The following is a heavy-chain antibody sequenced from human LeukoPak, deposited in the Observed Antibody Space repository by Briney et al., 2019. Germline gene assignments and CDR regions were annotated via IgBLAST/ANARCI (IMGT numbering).Heavy chain of an antibody. V-gene: IGHV4-59*08. J-gene: IGHJ4*02. CDR3: ARQGEVGDYFDY. CDR2: IYYSVST. CDR1: GGSISSYY. Sequence: SETLSLTCTVSGGSISSYYWSWIRQPPGKGLEWIGYIYYSVSTNYNPSLKSRVTISVDTSKNQFSLKLSSVTAADTAVYYCARQGEVGDYFDYWGQGTLVTVSS. D-gene: IGHD4-17*01.